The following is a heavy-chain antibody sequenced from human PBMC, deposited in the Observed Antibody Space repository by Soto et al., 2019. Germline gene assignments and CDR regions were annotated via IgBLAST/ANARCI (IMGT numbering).Heavy chain of an antibody. CDR2: IYYSGST. J-gene: IGHJ6*02. D-gene: IGHD3-16*01. CDR3: ARDGGAYYYYGMDV. Sequence: SETLSLTCTVSGGSFSSYYWSWIRQPPGKGLEWIGYIYYSGSTNYNPSPKSRVTISVDTSKSQFSLKLSSVTAADTAVYYCARDGGAYYYYGMDVWGQGTTVTVSS. CDR1: GGSFSSYY. V-gene: IGHV4-59*01.